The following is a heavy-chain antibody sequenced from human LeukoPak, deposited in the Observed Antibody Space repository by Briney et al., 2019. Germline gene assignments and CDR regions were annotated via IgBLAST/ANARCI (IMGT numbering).Heavy chain of an antibody. CDR3: VKDNGAY. Sequence: SVKVSCTASGYTFTAGYYIHWVRQAPGQGLEWMGRINSYSGGTNYALKFQGRVTMTRDTSMSTAYMDLSSLTSDDTAVYFCVKDNGAYWGQGTLVTVSS. V-gene: IGHV1-2*06. J-gene: IGHJ4*02. CDR2: INSYSGGT. CDR1: GYTFTAGYY. D-gene: IGHD2-8*01.